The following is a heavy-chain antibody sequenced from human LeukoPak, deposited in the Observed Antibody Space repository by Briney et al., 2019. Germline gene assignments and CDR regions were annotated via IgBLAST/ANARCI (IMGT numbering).Heavy chain of an antibody. CDR3: ARVPEWYDYGDYALDY. CDR1: GFTFSDYY. V-gene: IGHV3-11*01. J-gene: IGHJ4*02. CDR2: ISSSGSTT. Sequence: PGGSLRLSCAASGFTFSDYYMSWIRQAPGKGLEWVSYISSSGSTTYYADSVKGRFTISRDNAKNSLYLQMNGLRAEDTAVYYCARVPEWYDYGDYALDYWGQGTLVTVSS. D-gene: IGHD4-17*01.